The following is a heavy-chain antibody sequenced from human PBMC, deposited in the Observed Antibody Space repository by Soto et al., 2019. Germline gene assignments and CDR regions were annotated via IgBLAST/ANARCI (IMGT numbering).Heavy chain of an antibody. CDR2: IYHSGST. J-gene: IGHJ6*02. V-gene: IGHV4-4*02. D-gene: IGHD6-13*01. Sequence: SETLSLTCALSAGSISSSNWWSCVRQPPGKGLEWSGEIYHSGSTNYNPSLKSRVTISVDTSKNQFSLKLSSVTAADTAVYYCARDPIAAAGTLGGSCYYGLDVWGQGTTVTVSS. CDR1: AGSISSSNW. CDR3: ARDPIAAAGTLGGSCYYGLDV.